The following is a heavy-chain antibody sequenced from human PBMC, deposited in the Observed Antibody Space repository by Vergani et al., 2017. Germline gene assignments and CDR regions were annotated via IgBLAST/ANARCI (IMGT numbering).Heavy chain of an antibody. CDR1: GFTFSSYS. J-gene: IGHJ6*02. V-gene: IGHV3-21*01. D-gene: IGHD3-22*01. CDR3: ARDGYYYDSSGSYYYYGMDV. CDR2: ISSSSSYI. Sequence: EVQLVESGGGLVKPGGSLRLSCAASGFTFSSYSMNWVRQAPGKGLEWVSSISSSSSYIYYADSVKGRFTISRDNAKNSLYLQMNRLRAEDTAVYYCARDGYYYDSSGSYYYYGMDVWGQGTTVTVSS.